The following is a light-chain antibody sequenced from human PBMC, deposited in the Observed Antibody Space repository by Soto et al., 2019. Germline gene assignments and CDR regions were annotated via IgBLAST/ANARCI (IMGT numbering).Light chain of an antibody. CDR3: ISYTASSTSYV. CDR2: GVS. V-gene: IGLV2-14*01. CDR1: SSDIGNYDY. Sequence: QSALTQPASVSGSPGQSITISCSGTSSDIGNYDYVAWYQQFPGKTPKLMIYGVSSRPSGVSSRFSGSKSGNTASLTISGLQAEDEADYYCISYTASSTSYVFGSGTKVTVL. J-gene: IGLJ1*01.